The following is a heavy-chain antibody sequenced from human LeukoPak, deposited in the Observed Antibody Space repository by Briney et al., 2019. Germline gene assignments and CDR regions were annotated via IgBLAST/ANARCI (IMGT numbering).Heavy chain of an antibody. J-gene: IGHJ6*03. CDR3: ARDRRLYCSGGSCYSGAFDYYMDV. V-gene: IGHV1-18*01. D-gene: IGHD2-15*01. CDR1: GYTFTSYG. CDR2: VSAYSGNT. Sequence: ASVKVSCKASGYTFTSYGISWVRQAPGQGLEWMGWVSAYSGNTNYAQKLQGRVTMTTDTSTSTAYMELRSLRSDDTAVYYCARDRRLYCSGGSCYSGAFDYYMDVWGKGTTVTISS.